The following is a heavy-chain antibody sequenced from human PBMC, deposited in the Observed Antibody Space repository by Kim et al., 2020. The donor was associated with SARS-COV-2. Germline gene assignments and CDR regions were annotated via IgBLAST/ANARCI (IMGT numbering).Heavy chain of an antibody. CDR2: IYYSGST. CDR1: GGSISSYY. V-gene: IGHV4-59*13. J-gene: IGHJ5*02. Sequence: SETLSLTCTVSGGSISSYYWSWIRQPPGKGLEWIGYIYYSGSTNYNPSLKSRVTISVDTSKNQFSLKLSSVTAADTAVYYCARDRGNYDFWSSFDPWGQGTLVTVSS. CDR3: ARDRGNYDFWSSFDP. D-gene: IGHD3-3*01.